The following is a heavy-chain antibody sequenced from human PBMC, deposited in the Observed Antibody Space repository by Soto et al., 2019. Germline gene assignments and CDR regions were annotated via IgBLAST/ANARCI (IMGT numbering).Heavy chain of an antibody. CDR3: ASQRVFLWFGELLTGGMDV. CDR1: GGSISSGDYY. J-gene: IGHJ6*02. Sequence: QVQLQESGPGLVKPSQTLSLTCTVSGGSISSGDYYWSWIRQPPGKGLEWLGYIYYSGSTYYNPYINSRVTISVDTSKNQFSLKLSSVTAADTAVYYCASQRVFLWFGELLTGGMDVWGQGTTVTVAS. D-gene: IGHD3-10*01. V-gene: IGHV4-30-4*01. CDR2: IYYSGST.